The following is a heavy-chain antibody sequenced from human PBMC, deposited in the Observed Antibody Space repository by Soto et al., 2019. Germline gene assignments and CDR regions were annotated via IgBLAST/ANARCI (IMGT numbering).Heavy chain of an antibody. D-gene: IGHD6-13*01. CDR3: ARIAAAAKNWFDP. Sequence: HPGGSLRLSCAASGFTFSNDWMHWVRQAAGKGLVWVSRINMDGSSTNYADSVKGRFTISRDNAKNTLYLQMNSLRAEDTAVYYCARIAAAAKNWFDPWGQGTLVTVSS. V-gene: IGHV3-74*01. CDR1: GFTFSNDW. CDR2: INMDGSST. J-gene: IGHJ5*02.